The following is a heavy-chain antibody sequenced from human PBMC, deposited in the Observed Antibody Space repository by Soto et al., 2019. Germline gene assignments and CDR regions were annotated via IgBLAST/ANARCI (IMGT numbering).Heavy chain of an antibody. J-gene: IGHJ4*02. D-gene: IGHD6-13*01. CDR1: GDSVSSNSAA. Sequence: SQTLSLTCAISGDSVSSNSAAWNWIRLSPSRGLEWLARTYYRSRWYNDYAVSVRSRITVNPDTSKNQFSLQLTSVTPEDTAVYYCAKDLDSSSWSKSSNFDYPGQGTLVTVSS. CDR2: TYYRSRWYN. CDR3: AKDLDSSSWSKSSNFDY. V-gene: IGHV6-1*01.